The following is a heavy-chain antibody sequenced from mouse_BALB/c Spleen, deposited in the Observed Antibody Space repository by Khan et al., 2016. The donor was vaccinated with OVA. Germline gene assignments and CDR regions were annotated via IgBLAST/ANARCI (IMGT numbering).Heavy chain of an antibody. CDR3: TRHGFVAWFTY. V-gene: IGHV1S135*01. CDR1: GYSFTNYY. J-gene: IGHJ3*01. Sequence: EVELVESGPELMKPGASVKISCKASGYSFTNYYIHWVIQSHGKSLEWIGYIDPFSGGTTYNQKFKGKATLTVDKSSSTAYIQLSNLTSEDSAVYYCTRHGFVAWFTYWGQGTLVTVSA. CDR2: IDPFSGGT. D-gene: IGHD2-2*01.